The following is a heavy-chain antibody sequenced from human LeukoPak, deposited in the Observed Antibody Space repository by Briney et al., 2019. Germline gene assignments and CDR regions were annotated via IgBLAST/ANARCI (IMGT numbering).Heavy chain of an antibody. CDR1: GFTPSSYA. Sequence: PGRSLRLSCAASGFTPSSYAMHWVRQAPGKGLEWVAVIWYEGADKYYADSVKGRFTISRDNSENTLYLQMNSLRAEDTAVYYCARGISAGVDIFDFYYTRTNYWGQGTLVTVSS. D-gene: IGHD3-3*01. CDR3: ARGISAGVDIFDFYYTRTNY. CDR2: IWYEGADK. J-gene: IGHJ4*02. V-gene: IGHV3-33*01.